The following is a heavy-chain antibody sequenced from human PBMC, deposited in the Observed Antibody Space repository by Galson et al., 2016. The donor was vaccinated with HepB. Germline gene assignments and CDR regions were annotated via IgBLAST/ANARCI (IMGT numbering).Heavy chain of an antibody. J-gene: IGHJ4*02. Sequence: SVKVSCKASGYTFTNYAIHWVRQAPGQRLEWLGWISGGSGDTKYSQKFEGRVTITRDTSASTAYMELSSLRAEDTAVYYCATYSGTWSFYWGQGTLVTVSS. D-gene: IGHD5-12*01. CDR1: GYTFTNYA. CDR3: ATYSGTWSFY. V-gene: IGHV1-3*01. CDR2: ISGGSGDT.